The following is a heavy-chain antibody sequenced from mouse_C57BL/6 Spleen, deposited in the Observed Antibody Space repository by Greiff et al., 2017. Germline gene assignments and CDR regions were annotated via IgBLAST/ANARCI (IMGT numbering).Heavy chain of an antibody. V-gene: IGHV5-16*01. Sequence: EVQRVESEGGLVQPGSSMKLSCTASGFTFSDYYMAWVRQVPEKGLEWVANINYDGSSTYYLDSLKSRFIISRDNAKNILYLQMSSLKSEDTATYYCAREEGYGNYFDYWGQGTTLTVSS. J-gene: IGHJ2*01. D-gene: IGHD2-1*01. CDR1: GFTFSDYY. CDR2: INYDGSST. CDR3: AREEGYGNYFDY.